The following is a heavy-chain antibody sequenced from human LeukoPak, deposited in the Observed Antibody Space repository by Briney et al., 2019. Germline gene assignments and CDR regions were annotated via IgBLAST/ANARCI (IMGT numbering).Heavy chain of an antibody. CDR2: INLDGSQK. V-gene: IGHV3-7*01. CDR1: GGSISSGGYY. Sequence: ETLSLTCTVSGGSISSGGYYWSWVRQAPGKGPEWVANINLDGSQKYYVDSVKGRFTISRDNAENSLYLQMNSLRAEDTALYYCARKRPNYFDYWGQGTLVTVSS. CDR3: ARKRPNYFDY. J-gene: IGHJ4*02.